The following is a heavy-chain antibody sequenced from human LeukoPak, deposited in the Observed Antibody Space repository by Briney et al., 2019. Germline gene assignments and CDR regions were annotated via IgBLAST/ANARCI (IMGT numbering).Heavy chain of an antibody. Sequence: GGSLSLSCAASGFTFSSSAMSWVRQDTGLWLEWVSSISDSGDSTYYADSVKGRFTISRDDSKSTLYLQMSSLRAEDTAVYYCAKDSPVATRWGQGTLVTVSS. CDR2: ISDSGDST. V-gene: IGHV3-23*01. CDR3: AKDSPVATR. D-gene: IGHD1-26*01. J-gene: IGHJ4*02. CDR1: GFTFSSSA.